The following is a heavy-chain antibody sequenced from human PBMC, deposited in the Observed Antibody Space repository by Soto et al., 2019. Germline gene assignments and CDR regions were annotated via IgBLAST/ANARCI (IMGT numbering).Heavy chain of an antibody. D-gene: IGHD6-6*01. V-gene: IGHV3-30*18. Sequence: GGSLRLSCAASGFTFSSYDMHWVRQAPGKGLEWVAVISYGGSNKYYSDSVRGRFSISRDNSKNTLYLQMNSLRAEDTAVYYCAKDRGRAGISSPYYYHYYPLDVWGQGTTVTVSS. J-gene: IGHJ6*02. CDR2: ISYGGSNK. CDR1: GFTFSSYD. CDR3: AKDRGRAGISSPYYYHYYPLDV.